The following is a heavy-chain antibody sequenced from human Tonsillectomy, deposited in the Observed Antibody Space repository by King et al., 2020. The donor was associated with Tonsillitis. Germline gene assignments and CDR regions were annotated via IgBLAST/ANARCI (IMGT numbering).Heavy chain of an antibody. V-gene: IGHV4-39*01. Sequence: QLQESGPGLVKPSETLSLTCTVSGGSISNSSYYWGWIRQPPGKGLEWIGSIYYSGSTYYNPSLKSRVTISVDTSKNQFSLKLSSVTAADTAVYYCAGLGGYDYLWGSYRYTYFDYWGQGTLVTVSS. D-gene: IGHD3-16*02. CDR3: AGLGGYDYLWGSYRYTYFDY. CDR1: GGSISNSSYY. J-gene: IGHJ4*02. CDR2: IYYSGST.